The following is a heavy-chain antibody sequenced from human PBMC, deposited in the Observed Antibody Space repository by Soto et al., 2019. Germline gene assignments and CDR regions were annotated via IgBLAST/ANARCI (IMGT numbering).Heavy chain of an antibody. CDR1: GFTFSRYG. V-gene: IGHV3-30*18. D-gene: IGHD5-18*01. CDR3: AKARLRDYSLGYVFDS. J-gene: IGHJ4*02. CDR2: ISYVGSKT. Sequence: QVQLVESGGGVVQPGRSLRLSCAASGFTFSRYGMHWVRQAPGKGLEWVALISYVGSKTYYADSVKGRFTISRDNSKNTLYLQMSSLIVEDTAAYYCAKARLRDYSLGYVFDSWGQGTLVTVSS.